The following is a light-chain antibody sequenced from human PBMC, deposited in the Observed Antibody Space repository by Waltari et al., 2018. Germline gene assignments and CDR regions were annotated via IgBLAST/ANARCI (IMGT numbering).Light chain of an antibody. CDR2: DVS. Sequence: QSALTQPASVSGSPGQSITISCTGTSSDIGAFKHVSWYQQHPGKAPRLMIFDVSDRPSGGATRFSGSKSGNTASLTISGLQAEDEADYYCLSFTSSSTWVFGGGTKLTVL. CDR3: LSFTSSSTWV. CDR1: SSDIGAFKH. V-gene: IGLV2-14*03. J-gene: IGLJ3*02.